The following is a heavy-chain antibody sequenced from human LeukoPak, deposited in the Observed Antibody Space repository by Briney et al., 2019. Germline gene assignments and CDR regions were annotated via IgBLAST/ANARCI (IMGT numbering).Heavy chain of an antibody. CDR2: MYVNRSP. Sequence: SETLSLTCSVSGGSFSGYYWSWIRQPPGKALECIGSMYVNRSPSYNPSLKTRVTISLDTCMKQFSLKLTSVTAADTAVYYRARARSGWEGGCFDHWGQGNLVTVSS. CDR1: GGSFSGYY. J-gene: IGHJ5*02. D-gene: IGHD6-19*01. V-gene: IGHV4-59*01. CDR3: ARARSGWEGGCFDH.